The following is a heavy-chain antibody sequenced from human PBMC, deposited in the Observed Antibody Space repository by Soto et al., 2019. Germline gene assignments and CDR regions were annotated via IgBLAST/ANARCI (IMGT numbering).Heavy chain of an antibody. J-gene: IGHJ6*03. V-gene: IGHV4-59*01. CDR3: ASAEYCSSTSCYWSRDYYYYMDV. CDR2: IYYSGST. Sequence: LSLTCTVSGGSISSYYWSWIRQPPGKGLEWIGYIYYSGSTNYNPSLKSRVTISVDTSKNQFSLKLSSVTAADTAVYYCASAEYCSSTSCYWSRDYYYYMDVWGKGTTVTVSS. D-gene: IGHD2-2*01. CDR1: GGSISSYY.